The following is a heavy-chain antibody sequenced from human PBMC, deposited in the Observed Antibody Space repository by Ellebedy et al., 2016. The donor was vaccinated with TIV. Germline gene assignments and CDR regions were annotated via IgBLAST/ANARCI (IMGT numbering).Heavy chain of an antibody. D-gene: IGHD3-10*01. J-gene: IGHJ6*02. CDR3: AREGVVRGVIITYYYYYGMDV. CDR1: GFTFTSYS. V-gene: IGHV3-48*01. Sequence: GESLKISXAVSGFTFTSYSMKWVRQTPGKGLEWVSYISPTSGSTIYYADSVKGRFTISRDNAKNSVYLQMNSLRGEDTAVYYCAREGVVRGVIITYYYYYGMDVWGQGTTVTVSS. CDR2: ISPTSGSTI.